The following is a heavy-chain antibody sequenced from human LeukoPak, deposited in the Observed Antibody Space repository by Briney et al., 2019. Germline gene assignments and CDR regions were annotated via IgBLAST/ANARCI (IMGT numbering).Heavy chain of an antibody. J-gene: IGHJ4*02. CDR3: TRSLYYDSWSGYFGGEDFDY. Sequence: PGGSLRLSCAASGFTFSASAIHWVRQASGKGLEWVGRIRSKANNYATTYGASVKGRFTFSRDDSKNAAYLQMNSLKTEDTAVYYCTRSLYYDSWSGYFGGEDFDYWGRGTLVTVSS. CDR1: GFTFSASA. CDR2: IRSKANNYAT. V-gene: IGHV3-73*01. D-gene: IGHD3-3*01.